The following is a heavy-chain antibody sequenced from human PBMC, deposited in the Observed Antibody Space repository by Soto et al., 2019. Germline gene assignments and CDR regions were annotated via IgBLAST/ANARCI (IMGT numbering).Heavy chain of an antibody. Sequence: EVQLVESGGGLVKPGGSLRLSCAASGFTFSSYSMNWVRQAPGKGLEWVSSISSSSGYIYNADSVRGRFTISRDNAQNSLFLHMNSLRAEDTAVYYCASLYYYDSSGYFGGHYYYGMDVWGQGTTVTVSS. V-gene: IGHV3-21*01. CDR1: GFTFSSYS. CDR2: ISSSSGYI. D-gene: IGHD3-22*01. CDR3: ASLYYYDSSGYFGGHYYYGMDV. J-gene: IGHJ6*02.